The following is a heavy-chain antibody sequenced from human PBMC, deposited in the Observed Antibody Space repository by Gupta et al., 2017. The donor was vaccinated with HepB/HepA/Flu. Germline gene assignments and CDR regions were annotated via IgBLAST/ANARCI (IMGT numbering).Heavy chain of an antibody. CDR3: ATLVGYCSSTSCYADYYYGMDV. CDR2: INHSGST. D-gene: IGHD2-2*01. Sequence: QVQLQQWGAGLLTPSETLSLTCAVSGRSFRGYYWSWIRQTPGKGLEWIGEINHSGSTNYNPSLKSRVTISVDTSKNQFSLKRSSVTAADTAVYYCATLVGYCSSTSCYADYYYGMDVWGQGTTVTVSS. V-gene: IGHV4-34*01. CDR1: GRSFRGYY. J-gene: IGHJ6*02.